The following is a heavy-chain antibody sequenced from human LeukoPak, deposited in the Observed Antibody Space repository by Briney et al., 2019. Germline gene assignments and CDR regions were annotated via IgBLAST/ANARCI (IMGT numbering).Heavy chain of an antibody. J-gene: IGHJ4*02. V-gene: IGHV4-39*07. D-gene: IGHD1-26*01. CDR3: ARDLYSGSYYFDY. Sequence: SETLSLTCTVSGGSISSSSYYWGWIRQPPGKGLEWIGSIYYSGSTYYNPSLKSRVTISVDTSKNQFSLKLSSVTAADTAVYYCARDLYSGSYYFDYWGQGTLVTVSS. CDR2: IYYSGST. CDR1: GGSISSSSYY.